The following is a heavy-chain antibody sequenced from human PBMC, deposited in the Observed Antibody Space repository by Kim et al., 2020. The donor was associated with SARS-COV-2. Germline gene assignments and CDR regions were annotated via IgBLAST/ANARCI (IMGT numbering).Heavy chain of an antibody. CDR1: GGSISSGGYS. CDR3: ARDDCSGGSCYSRAFDI. CDR2: IYHSGST. J-gene: IGHJ3*02. D-gene: IGHD2-15*01. V-gene: IGHV4-30-2*01. Sequence: SETLSLTCAVSGGSISSGGYSWSWIRQPPGKGLEWIGYIYHSGSTYYNPSLKSRVTISVDRSKNQFSLKLSSVTAADTAVYYCARDDCSGGSCYSRAFDIWGQGTMVTVSS.